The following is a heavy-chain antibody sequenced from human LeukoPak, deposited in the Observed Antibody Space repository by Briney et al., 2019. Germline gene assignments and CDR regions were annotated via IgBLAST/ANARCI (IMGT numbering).Heavy chain of an antibody. Sequence: QSSQTLSLTCTVSGGSISGGDYYWSWIRQPPGKGLEWIGYIYYSGSAYYNPSLNSRLTISVDTSKNQFSLKLSSLTAADTALYYCARGLNTFDYWGRGTLVTVSS. CDR2: IYYSGSA. CDR1: GGSISGGDYY. J-gene: IGHJ4*02. V-gene: IGHV4-30-4*01. CDR3: ARGLNTFDY.